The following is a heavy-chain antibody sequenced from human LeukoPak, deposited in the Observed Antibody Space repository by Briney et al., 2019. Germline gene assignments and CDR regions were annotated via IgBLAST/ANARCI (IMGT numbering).Heavy chain of an antibody. CDR3: ANVSPYYFDY. V-gene: IGHV3-23*01. CDR2: ISGSGGST. Sequence: GASLRLSCAASGFTFSSYAMSWVRQAPGKGLEWVSAISGSGGSTCYADSVKGRFTISRDNSKNTLYLQMNSLRAEDTAVYYCANVSPYYFDYWGQGTLVTVSS. CDR1: GFTFSSYA. J-gene: IGHJ4*02.